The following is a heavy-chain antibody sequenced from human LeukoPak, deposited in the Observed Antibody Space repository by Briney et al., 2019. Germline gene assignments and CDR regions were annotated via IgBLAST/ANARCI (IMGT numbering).Heavy chain of an antibody. D-gene: IGHD1-1*01. J-gene: IGHJ4*02. CDR3: ARDRNVDYFDY. CDR1: GFTFSTYG. Sequence: PGRSLRLSCAASGFTFSTYGMHWVRQAPGKGLEWVAVIWYDGSDKYYADPVKGRFTISRDNSKNTLYLQMNSLRAEDTAVYYCARDRNVDYFDYWGQGTLVTVAS. V-gene: IGHV3-33*01. CDR2: IWYDGSDK.